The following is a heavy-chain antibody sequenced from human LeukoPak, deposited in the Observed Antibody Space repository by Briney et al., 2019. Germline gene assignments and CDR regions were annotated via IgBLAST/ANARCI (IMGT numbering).Heavy chain of an antibody. J-gene: IGHJ4*02. CDR1: GGSISSSSYY. CDR2: IYNSGST. Sequence: SETLSLTCTVSGGSISSSSYYWGWIRQPPGKGLEWIGSIYNSGSTYYNPSLKSRLTISVDTSKNQFSLKLTSVTAADTAVYYCARMTPPDYYFDYWGQGTLVTVSS. CDR3: ARMTPPDYYFDY. V-gene: IGHV4-39*01.